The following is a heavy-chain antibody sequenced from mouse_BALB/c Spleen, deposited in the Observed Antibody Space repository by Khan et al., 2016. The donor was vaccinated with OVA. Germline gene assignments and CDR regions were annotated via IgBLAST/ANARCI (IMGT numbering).Heavy chain of an antibody. J-gene: IGHJ2*01. Sequence: QVHVKQSGAELVKAGASVKMSCKASGYTFTSYWMHWVKQRLGQGLEWFAETNPTNGRTYYNEKFKSKATLTVDKSSSTAYMLLSGPTFEDSAVYYCARIKKIVATYFDYGGQGTTLTVSS. CDR2: TNPTNGRT. V-gene: IGHV1S81*02. D-gene: IGHD1-1*01. CDR1: GYTFTSYW. CDR3: ARIKKIVATYFDY.